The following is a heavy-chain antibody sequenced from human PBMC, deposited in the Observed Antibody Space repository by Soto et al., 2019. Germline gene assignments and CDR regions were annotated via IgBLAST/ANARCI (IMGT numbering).Heavy chain of an antibody. CDR1: GFSFSTYG. J-gene: IGHJ6*02. CDR2: ISNDGRNK. D-gene: IGHD6-6*01. V-gene: IGHV3-30*18. CDR3: ANVVRADSTSSNFYYYSGVDV. Sequence: QVQMVESGGGVVQPGRSLRLSCADSGFSFSTYGMHWVRQAPGKGLEWMAVISNDGRNKYYADSVKGRFTISRDNSKDTLFLQLNSLRGEDTAVYYCANVVRADSTSSNFYYYSGVDVWGQGTTVTVSS.